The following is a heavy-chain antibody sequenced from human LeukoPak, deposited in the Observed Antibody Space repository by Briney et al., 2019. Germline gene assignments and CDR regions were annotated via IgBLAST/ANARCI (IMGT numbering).Heavy chain of an antibody. V-gene: IGHV1-24*01. D-gene: IGHD2-15*01. CDR2: FDPEDSET. CDR1: GYTLIELS. Sequence: ASVKVSCKVSGYTLIELSLHWVRQAPGKGLEWMGGFDPEDSETIYAQKFQGRVTMTEDTSTDTAYMELSSLRSEDTAVYYCATDYCSGGSCYVGAFDIWGQGTMVTVSS. J-gene: IGHJ3*02. CDR3: ATDYCSGGSCYVGAFDI.